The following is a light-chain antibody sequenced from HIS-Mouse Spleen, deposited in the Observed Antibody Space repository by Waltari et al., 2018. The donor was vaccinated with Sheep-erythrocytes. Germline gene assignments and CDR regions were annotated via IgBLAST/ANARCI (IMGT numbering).Light chain of an antibody. Sequence: DVVMTQSPLSLPVTLGQPASISCRSSQSLVHSDGNTYLNWFQQRPGQSPRRLIYKVSNRDSDFTLKISRVEAEDVGVYYCMQGTHWPRTFGQGTKLEIK. J-gene: IGKJ2*02. CDR3: MQGTHWPRT. V-gene: IGKV2-30*02. CDR2: KVS. CDR1: QSLVHSDGNTY.